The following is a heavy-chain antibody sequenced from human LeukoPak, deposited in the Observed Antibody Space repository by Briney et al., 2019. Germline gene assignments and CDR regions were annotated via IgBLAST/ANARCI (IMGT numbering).Heavy chain of an antibody. Sequence: GGSLRLSCAASGFTVSSNYMSWVRQAPGKGLEWVSIIYSGGSTYYAVSVKGRFTFSRDNSKNTLYLQMNSLRAEDTAVCYCAAVHWNAFDMWGQGTTVNVSS. CDR1: GFTVSSNY. J-gene: IGHJ3*02. CDR2: IYSGGST. D-gene: IGHD1-1*01. CDR3: AAVHWNAFDM. V-gene: IGHV3-53*01.